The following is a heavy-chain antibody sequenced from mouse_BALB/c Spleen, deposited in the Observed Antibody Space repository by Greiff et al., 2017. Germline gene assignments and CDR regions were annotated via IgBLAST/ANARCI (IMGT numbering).Heavy chain of an antibody. CDR2: SRNKANDYTT. J-gene: IGHJ3*01. CDR3: ARDATGADAWVAY. D-gene: IGHD4-1*01. Sequence: EVKLMDSGGGLVQPGGSLRLSCATSGFTFSDFYMEWVRQPPGKRLEWIAASRNKANDYTTEYSASVKGRFIVSRDTSQSILYLQMNALRAEDTAIEYCARDATGADAWVAYWGQGTLVTVSA. V-gene: IGHV7-1*02. CDR1: GFTFSDFY.